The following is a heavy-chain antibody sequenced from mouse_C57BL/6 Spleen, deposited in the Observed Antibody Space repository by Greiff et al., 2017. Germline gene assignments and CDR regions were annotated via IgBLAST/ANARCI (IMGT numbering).Heavy chain of an antibody. J-gene: IGHJ4*01. CDR1: GYAFSSYW. Sequence: QVQLQQSGAELVKPGASVKISCKASGYAFSSYWMNWVKQRPGKGLEWIGQIYPGDGDTNYNGKFKGKATLTADKSSSTAYMQLSSLTSEDSAVYFCARRVTTVVATGDAMDYWGQGTSVTVSS. CDR2: IYPGDGDT. V-gene: IGHV1-80*01. D-gene: IGHD1-1*01. CDR3: ARRVTTVVATGDAMDY.